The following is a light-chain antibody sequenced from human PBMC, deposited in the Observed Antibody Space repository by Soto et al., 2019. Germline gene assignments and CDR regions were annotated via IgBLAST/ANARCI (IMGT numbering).Light chain of an antibody. J-gene: IGKJ1*01. V-gene: IGKV1-5*01. CDR1: QSISSW. CDR2: DAS. CDR3: QQYNTHRT. Sequence: DIQMTQSPSTLSASVGDRVTITCRASQSISSWLAWYQQKPGKAPKLLIYDASSLESGVPSRFSGSGSGTEFILTISSLQPDDFATYYCQQYNTHRTFGQGTKVEIK.